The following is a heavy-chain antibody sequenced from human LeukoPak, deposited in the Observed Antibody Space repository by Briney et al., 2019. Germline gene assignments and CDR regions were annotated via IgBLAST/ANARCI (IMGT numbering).Heavy chain of an antibody. D-gene: IGHD3-16*02. Sequence: SETLSLTCTVSGYSISSGYYWGWIRQPPGKGLEWIGSIYHSGSTYYNPSLKSRVTISVDTSKNQFSLKLSSVTAADTAVYYCARAGVWGSYRYRIMYYFDYWGQGTLVTVSS. CDR1: GYSISSGYY. CDR3: ARAGVWGSYRYRIMYYFDY. CDR2: IYHSGST. V-gene: IGHV4-38-2*02. J-gene: IGHJ4*02.